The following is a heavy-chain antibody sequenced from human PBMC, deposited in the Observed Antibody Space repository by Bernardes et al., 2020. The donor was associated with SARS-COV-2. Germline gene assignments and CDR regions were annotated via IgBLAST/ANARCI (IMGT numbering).Heavy chain of an antibody. CDR3: ARVRYSYAPGSPGRSFDF. J-gene: IGHJ4*02. V-gene: IGHV3-48*02. D-gene: IGHD3-10*01. Sequence: GGSLRLSCVASGFTFSTYSMNWVRQRPGKGLEWVSYISESSGTIHYAESVKGRFTISRDQAKDSLFLQMTSLRDEDTALYYCARVRYSYAPGSPGRSFDFWGEGTQVTVSS. CDR2: ISESSGTI. CDR1: GFTFSTYS.